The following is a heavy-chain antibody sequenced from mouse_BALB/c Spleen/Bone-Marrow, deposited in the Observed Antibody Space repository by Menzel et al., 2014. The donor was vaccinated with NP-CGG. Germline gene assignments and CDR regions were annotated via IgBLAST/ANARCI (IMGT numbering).Heavy chain of an antibody. D-gene: IGHD1-1*01. J-gene: IGHJ2*01. CDR3: ARLGTTAVPDY. Sequence: LVESGPGLVKPGASVKVSCKASGYAFTNYNMYWVKRSHGKSLEWIGYNDPYSGGTNYNQKFKGKATLTVDKSSSTAYMHLNSLTSEDSAVYYCARLGTTAVPDYWGQGTTLTVSS. CDR2: NDPYSGGT. CDR1: GYAFTNYN. V-gene: IGHV1S135*01.